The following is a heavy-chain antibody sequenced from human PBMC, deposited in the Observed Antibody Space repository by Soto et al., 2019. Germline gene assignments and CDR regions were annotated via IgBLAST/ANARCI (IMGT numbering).Heavy chain of an antibody. D-gene: IGHD4-17*01. J-gene: IGHJ4*02. Sequence: QLQLQESGPGLVKPSETLSLTCTVSSGSISSSSSYWGWIRQPQGKGLEWIVSIYYSGNTYYSPSLKCLVTISTGSSKTQFSLKLNSVTTADTAEYYCGAQDYGAKGDYFEPWGKGTLVTVSS. V-gene: IGHV4-39*01. CDR2: IYYSGNT. CDR1: SGSISSSSSY. CDR3: GAQDYGAKGDYFEP.